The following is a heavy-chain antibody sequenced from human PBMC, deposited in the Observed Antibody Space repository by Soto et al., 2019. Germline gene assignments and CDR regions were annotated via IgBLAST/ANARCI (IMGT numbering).Heavy chain of an antibody. Sequence: QVQLQQSGPGLVKPSETLSLTCTVSSGPSRSHNWGWIRQSPGRGLEWIGYVYDTGSTSYNPSLESRVTISADTSTNHISLTLSSVTAADTAVYYCVRQGNGALHGLVDVWGQGTTVSVSS. CDR3: VRQGNGALHGLVDV. CDR2: VYDTGST. V-gene: IGHV4-59*08. CDR1: SGPSRSHN. D-gene: IGHD1-1*01. J-gene: IGHJ6*02.